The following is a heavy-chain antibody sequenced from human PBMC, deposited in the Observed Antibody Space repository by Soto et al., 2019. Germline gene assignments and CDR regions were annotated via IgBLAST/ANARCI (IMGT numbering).Heavy chain of an antibody. CDR3: ATGLVVAGKLYYHYMDV. V-gene: IGHV4-39*01. D-gene: IGHD6-13*01. CDR1: GDSIKTTRYY. CDR2: LYYNGDT. Sequence: PSETLSLTCNVSGDSIKTTRYYWGWIRQPPGKGLEWIGSLYYNGDTYSNPSLEGRLTMSVDTSKNQFSLKVSSVTAADTAMYYCATGLVVAGKLYYHYMDVWGKGTAVTVSS. J-gene: IGHJ6*03.